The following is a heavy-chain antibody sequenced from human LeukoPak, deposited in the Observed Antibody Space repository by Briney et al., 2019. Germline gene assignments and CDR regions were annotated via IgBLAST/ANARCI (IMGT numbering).Heavy chain of an antibody. Sequence: SETLSLTCAVYGGSFSGYYWSWIRQPPGKGLEWIGEINHSGSTNYNPSLKSRVIISVDTSKNQFSLKLSSVTAADTAVYYCAREGNSGVRGVKVDYWGQGTLVTVSS. CDR2: INHSGST. CDR1: GGSFSGYY. CDR3: AREGNSGVRGVKVDY. D-gene: IGHD3-10*01. J-gene: IGHJ4*02. V-gene: IGHV4-34*01.